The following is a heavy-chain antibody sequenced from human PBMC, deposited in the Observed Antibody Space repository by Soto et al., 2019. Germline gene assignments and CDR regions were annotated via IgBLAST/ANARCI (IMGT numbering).Heavy chain of an antibody. J-gene: IGHJ4*02. CDR3: AKSEGSRSFPEH. CDR1: GFPLRKYD. Sequence: EVQLLESGGGLVQPGGSLRLSCTASGFPLRKYDMTWVRQAPGKGLEWISAINGDGGTTFYADSVKGRFTISRDNPRNTLFSQVSRLRGEDRAVYYCAKSEGSRSFPEHWGPGILVTVSP. D-gene: IGHD6-13*01. CDR2: INGDGGTT. V-gene: IGHV3-23*01.